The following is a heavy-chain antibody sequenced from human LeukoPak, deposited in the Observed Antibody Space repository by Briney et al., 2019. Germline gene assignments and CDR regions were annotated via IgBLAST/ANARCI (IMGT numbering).Heavy chain of an antibody. Sequence: PGGSLRLACAASGFTFTTFGIHWVRQAPGKGLEWVAAISPDGKIEYYTDSVKGRFTASRDNSKNMIYLQMNSLRGEDSAVYFCAKINNDHDYWGQGALVTVSS. CDR1: GFTFTTFG. CDR3: AKINNDHDY. D-gene: IGHD1/OR15-1a*01. V-gene: IGHV3-30*18. CDR2: ISPDGKIE. J-gene: IGHJ4*02.